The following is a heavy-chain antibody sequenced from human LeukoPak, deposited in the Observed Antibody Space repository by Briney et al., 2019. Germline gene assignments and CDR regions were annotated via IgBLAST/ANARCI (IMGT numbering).Heavy chain of an antibody. D-gene: IGHD6-13*01. CDR2: ISGSGGST. CDR3: ASLGIAAANFDY. V-gene: IGHV3-23*01. J-gene: IGHJ4*02. CDR1: GFTFSSYA. Sequence: GGSLRLSCAASGFTFSSYAMSWVRQAPGKGLEWVSAISGSGGSTYYADSVKGRFTISRDNAKNSLYLQMNSLRAEDTAVYYCASLGIAAANFDYWGQGTLVTVSS.